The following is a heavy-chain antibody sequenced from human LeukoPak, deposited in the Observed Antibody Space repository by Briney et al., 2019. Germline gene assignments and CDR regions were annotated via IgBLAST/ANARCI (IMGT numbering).Heavy chain of an antibody. Sequence: GGSLRLSCAASGFTFSSYAMSWVRQAPGKGLEWVSAISGSGGSTYYADSVKGRFTISRDNSKNTLYLQMNSLRAEDTAVYYCAKGGASGPGGTQRYFDYWGQGTLVTVSS. CDR2: ISGSGGST. CDR1: GFTFSSYA. D-gene: IGHD2-15*01. CDR3: AKGGASGPGGTQRYFDY. J-gene: IGHJ4*02. V-gene: IGHV3-23*01.